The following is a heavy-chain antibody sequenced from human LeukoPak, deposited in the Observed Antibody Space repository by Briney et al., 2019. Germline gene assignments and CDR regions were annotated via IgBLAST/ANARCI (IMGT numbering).Heavy chain of an antibody. CDR2: INPNSGGT. CDR1: GYTFTGYY. D-gene: IGHD2-2*02. CDR3: ARRYCSSTSCYINWFDP. Sequence: GASVKVSCKASGYTFTGYYMHWVRQAPGQGLEWMGWINPNSGGTNYAKKFQGRVTMTRDTSISTAYMELSRLRSDDTAVYYCARRYCSSTSCYINWFDPWGQGTLVTVSS. V-gene: IGHV1-2*02. J-gene: IGHJ5*02.